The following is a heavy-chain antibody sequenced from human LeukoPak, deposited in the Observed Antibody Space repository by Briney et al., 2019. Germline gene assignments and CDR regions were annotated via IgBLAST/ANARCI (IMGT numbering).Heavy chain of an antibody. CDR2: ISSSGST. CDR3: ARDHGYYDSYGYRNYFDY. J-gene: IGHJ4*02. D-gene: IGHD3-22*01. V-gene: IGHV4-61*02. CDR1: GDSISSGDYY. Sequence: MTSETLSLTCTVSGDSISSGDYYWSWIRQPAGKGLEWIGRISSSGSTNYNPSLKSRVTMSLDTSKNQFSLKLNSVTAADTALYFCARDHGYYDSYGYRNYFDYWGQGILVTVSS.